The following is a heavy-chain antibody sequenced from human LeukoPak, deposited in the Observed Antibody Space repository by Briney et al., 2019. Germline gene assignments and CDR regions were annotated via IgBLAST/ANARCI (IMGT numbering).Heavy chain of an antibody. CDR1: GFTFSSYA. Sequence: GGSLRLSCAASGFTFSSYAMSWVRQAPGKGLEWVSAISGSGGSTYYADSVKGRFIISRDNSKNTLFLQMNSLRAEDTAVYYCAKVCTDGSCCYWGQGTLVTVSS. CDR2: ISGSGGST. D-gene: IGHD2-15*01. CDR3: AKVCTDGSCCY. V-gene: IGHV3-23*01. J-gene: IGHJ4*02.